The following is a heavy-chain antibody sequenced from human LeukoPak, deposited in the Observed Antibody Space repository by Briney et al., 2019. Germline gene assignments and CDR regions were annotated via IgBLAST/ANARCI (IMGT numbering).Heavy chain of an antibody. CDR3: ARDFDSYAAGTFDY. V-gene: IGHV3-30*03. J-gene: IGHJ4*02. Sequence: PGRSLRLSCAASGFTFSSYGMHWVRQAPGKGLEWVAVISYDGSNKYYADSVKGRFTISRDNSKNTLYLQMNSLRAEDTAVYYCARDFDSYAAGTFDYWGQGTLVTVSS. D-gene: IGHD5-18*01. CDR1: GFTFSSYG. CDR2: ISYDGSNK.